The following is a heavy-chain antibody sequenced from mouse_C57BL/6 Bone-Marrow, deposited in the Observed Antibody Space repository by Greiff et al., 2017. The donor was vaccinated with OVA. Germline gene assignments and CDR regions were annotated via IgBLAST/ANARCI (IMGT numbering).Heavy chain of an antibody. D-gene: IGHD3-2*02. J-gene: IGHJ4*01. V-gene: IGHV5-12*01. CDR2: ISNGGGST. CDR1: GFTFSDYY. CDR3: ARHETVHMDY. Sequence: DVMLVESGGGLVQPGGSLKLSCAASGFTFSDYYMYWVRQTPEKRLEWVAYISNGGGSTYYPDTVKGRFTISRDNAKNTLYLQMSRLKSEDTAMYYCARHETVHMDYWGQGTSVTVSS.